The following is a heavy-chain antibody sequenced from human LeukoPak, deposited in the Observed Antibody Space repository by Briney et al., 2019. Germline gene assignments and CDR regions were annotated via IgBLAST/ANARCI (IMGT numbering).Heavy chain of an antibody. V-gene: IGHV1-3*01. CDR1: GYTFTSYA. CDR3: AGGELRSDFDY. CDR2: INAGNGNT. J-gene: IGHJ4*02. Sequence: GASVKVSCKASGYTFTSYAMHWVHQAPGQRLEWMGWINAGNGNTKYSQKFQGRVTITRDTSASTAYMELSSLRSEDTAVYYCAGGELRSDFDYWGQGTLVTVSS. D-gene: IGHD1-26*01.